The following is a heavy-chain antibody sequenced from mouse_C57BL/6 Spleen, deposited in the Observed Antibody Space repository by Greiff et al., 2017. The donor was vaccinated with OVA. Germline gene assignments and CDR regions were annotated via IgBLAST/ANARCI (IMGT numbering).Heavy chain of an antibody. J-gene: IGHJ4*01. V-gene: IGHV1-15*01. CDR2: IDPETGGT. D-gene: IGHD2-3*01. Sequence: QVQLQESGAELVRPGASVTLSCKASGYTFTDYEMHWVKQTPVHGLEWIGAIDPETGGTAYNQKFKGKAILTADKSSSTAYMELRSLTSEDSAVYYCTRCSDGHYGAMDYWGQGTSVTVSS. CDR1: GYTFTDYE. CDR3: TRCSDGHYGAMDY.